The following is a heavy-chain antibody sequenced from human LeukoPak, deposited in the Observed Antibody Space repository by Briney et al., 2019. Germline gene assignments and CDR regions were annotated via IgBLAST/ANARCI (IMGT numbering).Heavy chain of an antibody. CDR1: GVSFSGYY. J-gene: IGHJ5*02. Sequence: SETLSLTCAVYGVSFSGYYWSWLRQPPGKGLEWIGEINHSGSTNYNPSLKSRVTISVDTSKNQFSLKLSSVTAADTAVYYCARGRGYSYGFWFDPWGQGTLVTVSS. CDR2: INHSGST. V-gene: IGHV4-34*01. D-gene: IGHD5-18*01. CDR3: ARGRGYSYGFWFDP.